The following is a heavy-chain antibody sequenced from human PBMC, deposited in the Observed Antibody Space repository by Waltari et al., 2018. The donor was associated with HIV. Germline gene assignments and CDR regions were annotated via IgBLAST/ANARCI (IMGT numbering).Heavy chain of an antibody. CDR2: MNTHSGNT. D-gene: IGHD6-19*01. Sequence: QVQLVQSGAEVKKPGASVKVSCKASGYTFTTHDINWVRQASGQGLGWRGWMNTHSGNTGYAQNFQGRVTMTRNTSITTAYMDLSSLRSDDTAVYYCARGFRNSSGWSYRWFDPWGQGTLVTVSS. CDR1: GYTFTTHD. J-gene: IGHJ5*02. CDR3: ARGFRNSSGWSYRWFDP. V-gene: IGHV1-8*01.